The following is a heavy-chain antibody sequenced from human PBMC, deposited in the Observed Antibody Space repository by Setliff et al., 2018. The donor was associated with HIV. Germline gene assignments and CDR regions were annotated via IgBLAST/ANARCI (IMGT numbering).Heavy chain of an antibody. J-gene: IGHJ4*02. CDR2: INPSSGGT. V-gene: IGHV1-2*02. D-gene: IGHD1-26*01. CDR1: GYIFTGYF. CDR3: ARGARLVGRAVVLYYFDH. Sequence: ASVKVSCKTSGYIFTGYFIHWVRQAPGQGLEWMGWINPSSGGTNYAQKFQGRVTMTTDTSISTAYMVLSRLRSDDAAMYYCARGARLVGRAVVLYYFDHWGQGTLVTVSS.